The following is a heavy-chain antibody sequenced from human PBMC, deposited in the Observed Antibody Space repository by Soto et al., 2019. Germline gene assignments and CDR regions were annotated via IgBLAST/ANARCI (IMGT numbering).Heavy chain of an antibody. V-gene: IGHV3-49*04. D-gene: IGHD3-16*01. J-gene: IGHJ6*02. CDR2: IRSKAYGGTT. CDR1: GFTFGDYA. Sequence: PGGSLRLSCTASGFTFGDYAMSWVRQAPGKGLEWVGFIRSKAYGGTTEYAASVKGRFTISRDDSKSIAYLQMNSLKTEDTAVYYCTQGEVGYYYGMDVWGQGTTVTVSS. CDR3: TQGEVGYYYGMDV.